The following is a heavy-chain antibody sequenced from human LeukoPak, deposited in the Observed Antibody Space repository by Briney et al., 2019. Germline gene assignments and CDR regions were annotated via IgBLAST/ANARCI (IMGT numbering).Heavy chain of an antibody. J-gene: IGHJ3*02. Sequence: GWSMRLSSAASGFTFSSYSMNWVRQAAGKRLEWVSSISSSSSYIYYADSVKGRFTISRDNAKNSLYLQMNSLRAEDTAAYYCARSHPDAFDIWGQGTMVTVSS. V-gene: IGHV3-21*01. CDR3: ARSHPDAFDI. CDR1: GFTFSSYS. CDR2: ISSSSSYI.